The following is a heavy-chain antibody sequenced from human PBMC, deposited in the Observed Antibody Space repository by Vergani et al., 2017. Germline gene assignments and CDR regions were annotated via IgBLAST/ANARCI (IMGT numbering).Heavy chain of an antibody. V-gene: IGHV4-38-2*02. J-gene: IGHJ5*02. CDR2: IYHSGST. CDR1: GFSLNSDYY. CDR3: AWGFAELLGVFDH. D-gene: IGHD3-10*01. Sequence: QVQLQESGPGLVKPSETLSLTCNVSGFSLNSDYYWGWIRQPPGKGPEWIGSIYHSGSTYSNPSLKGRFTLSVDPSTNQFSLKLTSVTAADSAIYFCAWGFAELLGVFDHWGLGTRVTVSS.